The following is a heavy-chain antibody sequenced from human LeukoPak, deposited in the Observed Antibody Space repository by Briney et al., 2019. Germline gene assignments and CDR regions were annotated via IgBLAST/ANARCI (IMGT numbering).Heavy chain of an antibody. CDR1: GYTLTELS. CDR2: FDPEDGET. V-gene: IGHV1-24*01. CDR3: ATGPNWYFDL. J-gene: IGHJ2*01. Sequence: ASVKVSCKVSGYTLTELSMHWVRQAPGKGREWMGGFDPEDGETICAQKFQGRVTMTEDTSTDTAYMELSSLRSEDTAVYYCATGPNWYFDLWGRGTLVTVSS.